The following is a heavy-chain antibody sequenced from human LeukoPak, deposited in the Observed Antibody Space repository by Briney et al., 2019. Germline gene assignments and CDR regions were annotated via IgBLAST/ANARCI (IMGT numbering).Heavy chain of an antibody. CDR2: IEKDGSDK. D-gene: IGHD6-25*01. CDR3: ARLSGFTETSHFDY. J-gene: IGHJ4*02. CDR1: GFTFSSYE. Sequence: PGGSLRLSCAASGFTFSSYEMNWVRQAPGKGLQWVATIEKDGSDKYYVDSVTGRFTISRDNAKTSLSLQMNSLGAEDTALYYCARLSGFTETSHFDYWGQGTLVTVSS. V-gene: IGHV3-7*01.